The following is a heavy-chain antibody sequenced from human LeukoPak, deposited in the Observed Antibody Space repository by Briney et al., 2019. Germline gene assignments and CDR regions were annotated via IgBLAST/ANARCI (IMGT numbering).Heavy chain of an antibody. CDR2: IGGRSSII. CDR3: ARVGILRYFDWPERDY. V-gene: IGHV3-48*01. CDR1: GFTFSSYS. J-gene: IGHJ4*02. D-gene: IGHD3-9*01. Sequence: GGSLRLSCAASGFTFSSYSMNWVRQAPGKGLEGVSYIGGRSSIIYYADSVKGRFTISKDNAKNSLYLQMNSLRAEDTAVYYCARVGILRYFDWPERDYWGQGTLVTVSS.